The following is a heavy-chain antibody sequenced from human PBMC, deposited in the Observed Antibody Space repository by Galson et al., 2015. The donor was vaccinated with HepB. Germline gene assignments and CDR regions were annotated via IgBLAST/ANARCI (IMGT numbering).Heavy chain of an antibody. D-gene: IGHD2-15*01. J-gene: IGHJ4*02. Sequence: SLRLSCATSGFSFSSYAIHWVRRAPGKGLEWVAVISHDGNKKYYADSVRGRFTISRDNSKNTIYIEMNRLSAEDTATYYCARDRRVEVVVAATLDYWGQGTLLTVPS. CDR3: ARDRRVEVVVAATLDY. V-gene: IGHV3-30*04. CDR1: GFSFSSYA. CDR2: ISHDGNKK.